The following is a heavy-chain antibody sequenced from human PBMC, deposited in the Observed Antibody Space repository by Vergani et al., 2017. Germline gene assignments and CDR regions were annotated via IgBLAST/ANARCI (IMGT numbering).Heavy chain of an antibody. CDR3: ARGGLARRFDY. CDR1: GDSISSGGYY. D-gene: IGHD3-16*01. V-gene: IGHV4-31*11. CDR2: IYYSGST. Sequence: QVQLQESGPGLVKPPGTLSLTCAVSGDSISSGGYYWSWIRQHPGKGLEWIGYIYYSGSTYYNPSLKSRVTISVDTSKNQFSLKLSSVTAADTAVYYCARGGLARRFDYWGQGTLVTVSS. J-gene: IGHJ4*02.